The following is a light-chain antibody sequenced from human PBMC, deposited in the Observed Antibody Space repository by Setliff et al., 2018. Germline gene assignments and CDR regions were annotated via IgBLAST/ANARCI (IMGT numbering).Light chain of an antibody. Sequence: QSAPTQPASGSGSHGQSITISCSGITSDVGGNFHVSWSQQKPGRGPTLILYNVNHRPSDVSSRFSGSKSGSSASLIISGLRPEDGGDYYCCSFGRGRTYVFGSGTKVTVL. J-gene: IGLJ1*01. CDR3: CSFGRGRTYV. CDR1: TSDVGGNFH. V-gene: IGLV2-14*03. CDR2: NVN.